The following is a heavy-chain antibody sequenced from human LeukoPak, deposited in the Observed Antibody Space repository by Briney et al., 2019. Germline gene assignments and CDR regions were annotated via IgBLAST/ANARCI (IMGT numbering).Heavy chain of an antibody. CDR2: IVVGSGNT. D-gene: IGHD5-12*01. V-gene: IGHV1-58*02. CDR3: AAVDIVATTYFDY. J-gene: IGHJ4*02. Sequence: ASVKVSCKASGFTFTSSAMQWVRQARGQRLEWIGWIVVGSGNTNYAQKFQERVTITRDMSTSTAYMELCSLRSEDTAVYYCAAVDIVATTYFDYWGQGTLVTVSS. CDR1: GFTFTSSA.